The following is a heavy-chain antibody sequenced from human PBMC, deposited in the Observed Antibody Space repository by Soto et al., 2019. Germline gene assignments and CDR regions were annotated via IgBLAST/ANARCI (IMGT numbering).Heavy chain of an antibody. CDR3: ARSVEGHFDY. CDR2: MTSDMKTI. V-gene: IGHV3-48*02. CDR1: GFTFSVYS. J-gene: IGHJ4*02. D-gene: IGHD6-19*01. Sequence: EVQLVESGGGLVQPGGSLRLSCAASGFTFSVYSMNWIRQAPGKGLQWVSYMTSDMKTIHYADSVQGRFTISRDNAKNLVYLQMTSLRDKDTAVYYCARSVEGHFDYWGQGALVTVSS.